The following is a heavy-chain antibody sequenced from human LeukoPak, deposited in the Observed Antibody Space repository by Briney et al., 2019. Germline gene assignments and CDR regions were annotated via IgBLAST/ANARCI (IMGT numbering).Heavy chain of an antibody. CDR3: ERVPTNSYGFGQ. J-gene: IGHJ4*02. V-gene: IGHV3-74*01. D-gene: IGHD5-18*01. Sequence: PGGSLRLSCAASGLGFSVYWMHWVRQAPGKGLVWVAHINEDGTSASHADSVKGRFTISRDNAKNTLYLQMNSLTVEDTAVYYCERVPTNSYGFGQWGQGSLVTVSS. CDR2: INEDGTSA. CDR1: GLGFSVYW.